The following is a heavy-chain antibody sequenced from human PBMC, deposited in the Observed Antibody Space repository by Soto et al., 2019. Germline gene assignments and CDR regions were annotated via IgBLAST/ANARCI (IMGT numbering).Heavy chain of an antibody. CDR3: ARDQESYGDYYYYYYYGMDV. J-gene: IGHJ6*02. D-gene: IGHD4-17*01. CDR2: IIPIFGTA. Sequence: GPSVKVSCKASGGTFSSYAISWVRQAPGQGLEWMGGIIPIFGTANYAQKFQGRVTITADESTSTAYMELSSLRSEDTAVYYCARDQESYGDYYYYYYYGMDVWGQGTTVTVSS. V-gene: IGHV1-69*13. CDR1: GGTFSSYA.